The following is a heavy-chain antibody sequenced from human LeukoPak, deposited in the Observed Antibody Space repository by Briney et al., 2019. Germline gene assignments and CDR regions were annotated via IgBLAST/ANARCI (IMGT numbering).Heavy chain of an antibody. J-gene: IGHJ4*02. V-gene: IGHV4-59*01. D-gene: IGHD3-22*01. CDR2: IYYSGSA. Sequence: SETLSLTCTVSGGSISSYYWSWIRQPPGKGLEWIGYIYYSGSANYNPSLKSRVTISVDTSKNQFSLKLSSVTAADTAVYYCAREAGYYYDSSGYYALWGQGTLFTVSS. CDR3: AREAGYYYDSSGYYAL. CDR1: GGSISSYY.